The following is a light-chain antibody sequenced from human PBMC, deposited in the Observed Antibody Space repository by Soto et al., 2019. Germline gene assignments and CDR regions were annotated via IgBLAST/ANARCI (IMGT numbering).Light chain of an antibody. CDR1: SSDINTSRY. CDR3: SSDVSGYSLGV. J-gene: IGLJ3*02. Sequence: QSALTQPASVSGSPGQSITISCIGASSDINTSRYVSWYQQHPGKAPKLLIYEVSIRPSGVSSRFSGSKSANTASLTISGLQPEDEADYFCSSDVSGYSLGVFGGGT. V-gene: IGLV2-14*01. CDR2: EVS.